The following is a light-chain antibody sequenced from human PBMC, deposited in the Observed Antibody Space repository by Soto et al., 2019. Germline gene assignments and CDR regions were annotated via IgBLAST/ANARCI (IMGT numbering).Light chain of an antibody. J-gene: IGLJ7*01. CDR2: EGS. V-gene: IGLV2-23*03. CDR1: SSDVGSYKF. Sequence: QSVLTQPASVSGSPGQSITISCTGTSSDVGSYKFVSWYQQHPGKAPTLMIYEGSERPSGVSDRFSGSKSGNTASLTISGLQAEDEADYFCCSYAGGSNVVGGGTQLTVL. CDR3: CSYAGGSNV.